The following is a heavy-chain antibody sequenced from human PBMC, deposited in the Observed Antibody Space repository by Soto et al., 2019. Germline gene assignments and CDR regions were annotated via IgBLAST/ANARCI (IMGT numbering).Heavy chain of an antibody. D-gene: IGHD1-26*01. Sequence: ASVKVSCKASGFTFTSSAVQWVRQARGQRLEWIGWIVVGSGNTNYAQKFQERVTITRDMSTSTTYMELSSLRSEDTAVYYCAADHSGPAYYNGMDVWGQGTTVTVSS. CDR3: AADHSGPAYYNGMDV. J-gene: IGHJ6*02. CDR1: GFTFTSSA. V-gene: IGHV1-58*01. CDR2: IVVGSGNT.